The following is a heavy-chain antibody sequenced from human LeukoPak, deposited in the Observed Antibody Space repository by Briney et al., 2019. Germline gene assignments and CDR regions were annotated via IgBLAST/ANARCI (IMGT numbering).Heavy chain of an antibody. CDR3: VRDYENLTGSKTRFHY. J-gene: IGHJ4*02. CDR2: ISSSSSYI. D-gene: IGHD3-9*01. V-gene: IGHV3-21*01. CDR1: GFTFSRYS. Sequence: GGSLRLSCAASGFTFSRYSMNWVRQAPGKGLEWVSCISSSSSYIYYANSVKGRFTISRDNAKNSLYLQMNSLRAEDTAVYYCVRDYENLTGSKTRFHYWGQGTLVTVSS.